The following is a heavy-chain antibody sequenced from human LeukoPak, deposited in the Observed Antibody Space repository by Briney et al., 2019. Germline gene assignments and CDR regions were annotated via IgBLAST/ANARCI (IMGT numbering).Heavy chain of an antibody. CDR2: IYYSGSN. CDR1: GGSISSYY. V-gene: IGHV4-59*01. D-gene: IGHD3-22*01. CDR3: ARDIGSSGLDNWFDP. Sequence: PSETLSLTCTVSGGSISSYYWSWIRQPPGKGLEWIGYIYYSGSNNYNPSLKSRVTISVDTSKNQFSLKLSSVTAADTAVYYCARDIGSSGLDNWFDPWGQGTLVTVSS. J-gene: IGHJ5*02.